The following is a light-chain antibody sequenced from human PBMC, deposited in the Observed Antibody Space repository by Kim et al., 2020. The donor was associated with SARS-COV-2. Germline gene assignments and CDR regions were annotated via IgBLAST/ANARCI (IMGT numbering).Light chain of an antibody. CDR1: KLGDKY. CDR3: QAWDSSTVV. Sequence: SYELTQPPSVSVSPGQTASITCSGDKLGDKYACWYQQKPGQSPALVIYQDSKRPSGIPERSSGSNSGNTATLTISGTQAMDEADYYCQAWDSSTVVFGGGTQLTVL. V-gene: IGLV3-1*01. CDR2: QDS. J-gene: IGLJ2*01.